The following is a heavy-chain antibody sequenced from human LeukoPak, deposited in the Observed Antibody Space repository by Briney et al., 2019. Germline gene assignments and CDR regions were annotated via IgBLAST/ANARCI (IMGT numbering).Heavy chain of an antibody. D-gene: IGHD4-17*01. Sequence: SETLSLTCTVSGGSINSYYWSWIRQPPGKGLEWIGYIYYSGNTNYNPSLKSRVTISVDTSKNQFSLKLNSVTAADTAVYYCARDYGDYANWFDPWGQGTLVTVSS. J-gene: IGHJ5*02. CDR1: GGSINSYY. CDR3: ARDYGDYANWFDP. CDR2: IYYSGNT. V-gene: IGHV4-59*01.